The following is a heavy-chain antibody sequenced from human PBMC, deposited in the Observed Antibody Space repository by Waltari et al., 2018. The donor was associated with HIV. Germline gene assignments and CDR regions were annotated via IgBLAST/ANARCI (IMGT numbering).Heavy chain of an antibody. CDR1: GYTITELS. CDR2: LVPEEDET. V-gene: IGHV1-24*01. J-gene: IGHJ6*02. Sequence: VQLIQSGAEVKKPGASVKVSCKVFGYTITELSMHWVRQAPGKGLEWMGGLVPEEDETIDAQEFQGGITMTDETATDSAYTELSSLTSEHTAVYYCATGRGTTSIQRYDLDVWGQGTTVTVSS. CDR3: ATGRGTTSIQRYDLDV. D-gene: IGHD1-26*01.